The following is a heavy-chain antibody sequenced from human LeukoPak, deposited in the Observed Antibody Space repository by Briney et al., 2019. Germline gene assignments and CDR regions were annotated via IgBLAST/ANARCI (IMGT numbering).Heavy chain of an antibody. CDR2: IIPIFGTA. D-gene: IGHD5-18*01. Sequence: SVKVSCKASGGTFSSYAISWVRQAPGQGLEWMGGIIPIFGTANYAQKFQGRVTITTDESTSTAYMELSSLRPEDTAVYYCARETWIQPTDAFDTWGQGTMVTVSS. V-gene: IGHV1-69*05. CDR3: ARETWIQPTDAFDT. CDR1: GGTFSSYA. J-gene: IGHJ3*02.